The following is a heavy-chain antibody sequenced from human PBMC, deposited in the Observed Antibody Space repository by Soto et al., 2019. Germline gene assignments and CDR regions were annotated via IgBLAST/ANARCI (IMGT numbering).Heavy chain of an antibody. J-gene: IGHJ6*02. Sequence: EVQLLESGGGFIHPGGSLRLSCAASGFSFSSFAMNWVRQAPGKGLEWVSIISGSADSTFYADSVKGRCTISRDNSKRTMYLKINSLRAEDTGVYYCAKTRGAMIYAISVYGMDVWGQGTTVTVSS. CDR2: ISGSADST. V-gene: IGHV3-23*01. CDR1: GFSFSSFA. CDR3: AKTRGAMIYAISVYGMDV. D-gene: IGHD2-8*01.